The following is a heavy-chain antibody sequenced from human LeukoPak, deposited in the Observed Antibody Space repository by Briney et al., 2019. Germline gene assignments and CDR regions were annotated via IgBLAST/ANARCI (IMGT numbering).Heavy chain of an antibody. Sequence: PGGSLRLSXAASGFTFSSYAMSWVRQAPGKGLEWVSAISGSGGSTYYADSVKGRFTISRDNSKNTLYLQMNSLRAEDTAVYYCAKDSRITMIVLDAFDIWGQGTMVTVSS. D-gene: IGHD3-22*01. J-gene: IGHJ3*02. V-gene: IGHV3-23*01. CDR3: AKDSRITMIVLDAFDI. CDR1: GFTFSSYA. CDR2: ISGSGGST.